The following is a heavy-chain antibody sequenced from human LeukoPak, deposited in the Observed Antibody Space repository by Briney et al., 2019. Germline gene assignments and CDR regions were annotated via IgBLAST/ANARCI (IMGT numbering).Heavy chain of an antibody. J-gene: IGHJ5*02. CDR2: ISAYNGNT. D-gene: IGHD3-9*01. Sequence: GASVKVSFKASGYTFTIYGISWVRQAPGQGLERMGWISAYNGNTNYAQKLQGRVTITTDTSTSTAYMELRSLRSDDTAVYYCARYDILTGPNWFDPWGQGTLVTVSS. V-gene: IGHV1-18*04. CDR3: ARYDILTGPNWFDP. CDR1: GYTFTIYG.